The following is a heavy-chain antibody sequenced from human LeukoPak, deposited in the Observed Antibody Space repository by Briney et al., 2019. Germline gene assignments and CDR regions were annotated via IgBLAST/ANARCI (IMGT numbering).Heavy chain of an antibody. D-gene: IGHD4-23*01. CDR1: RGTFSSYA. CDR2: IIPIFGTA. J-gene: IGHJ4*02. CDR3: ARDPDASDYGGGGYFDY. V-gene: IGHV1-69*01. Sequence: ASVKVSCKASRGTFSSYAISWVRQAPGQGLEWMGGIIPIFGTANYAQKFQGRVTIIADESTSTAYMELSSLRSEDTAVYYCARDPDASDYGGGGYFDYWGQGTLVTVSS.